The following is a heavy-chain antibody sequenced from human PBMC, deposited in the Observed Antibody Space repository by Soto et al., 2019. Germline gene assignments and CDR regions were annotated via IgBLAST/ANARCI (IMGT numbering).Heavy chain of an antibody. Sequence: SVKVSCKASGGTFSIYAISWVRQAPGQGLEWMGGIIPIFGTANYAQKFQGRVTITADESTSTAYMELSSLRSEDTAVYYCARHCFGEGATLDYYYDMDVWGQATTVTLPS. CDR2: IIPIFGTA. CDR1: GGTFSIYA. J-gene: IGHJ6*02. D-gene: IGHD1-26*01. V-gene: IGHV1-69*13. CDR3: ARHCFGEGATLDYYYDMDV.